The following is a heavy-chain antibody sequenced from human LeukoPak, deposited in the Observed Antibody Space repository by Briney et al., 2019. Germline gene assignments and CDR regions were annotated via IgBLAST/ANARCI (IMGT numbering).Heavy chain of an antibody. V-gene: IGHV1-69*06. CDR2: IIPKFGTA. CDR1: GGTFSASP. D-gene: IGHD3-3*01. CDR3: GSWAGSASEDFWSGPLDY. Sequence: ASVKVSCKASGGTFSASPFSWVRQAPGLGLEWMGGIIPKFGTAHYAQKFRGRVSITADTSTRTLYLELSSLRSEDTAIYYCGSWAGSASEDFWSGPLDYWGQGTLVTVSS. J-gene: IGHJ4*02.